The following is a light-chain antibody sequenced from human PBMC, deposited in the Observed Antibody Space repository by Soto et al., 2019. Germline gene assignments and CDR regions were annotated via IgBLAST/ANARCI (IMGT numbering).Light chain of an antibody. J-gene: IGKJ3*01. V-gene: IGKV3-11*01. CDR2: DAS. CDR1: QSVRSY. CDR3: QQRTNWPFT. Sequence: EIVLTQSPATLSASPGERATLYCRASQSVRSYLAWYQQKPGQAPRLLIYDASNRAAGTPDRFSGSGSGTDFTLTITSLEPGDSAVYYGQQRTNWPFTVGPGTKVDIK.